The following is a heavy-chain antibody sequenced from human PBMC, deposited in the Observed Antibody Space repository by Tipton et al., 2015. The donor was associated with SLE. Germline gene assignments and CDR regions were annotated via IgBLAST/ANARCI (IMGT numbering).Heavy chain of an antibody. J-gene: IGHJ6*03. CDR1: GGSISSGSYY. V-gene: IGHV4-61*02. Sequence: TLSLTCTVSGGSISSGSYYWSWIRQPAGKGLEWIGRIYTSGSTNYNPSLKSRVTISVDTSKNQFSLKLSSVTAADTAVYYCAREGHSSSSVYYYMDVWGKGTTVTVSS. CDR3: AREGHSSSSVYYYMDV. D-gene: IGHD6-6*01. CDR2: IYTSGST.